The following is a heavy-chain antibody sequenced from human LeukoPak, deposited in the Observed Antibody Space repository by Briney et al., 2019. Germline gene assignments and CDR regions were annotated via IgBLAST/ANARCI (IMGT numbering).Heavy chain of an antibody. Sequence: GGSLRLSCAASGFTVFSDNMSWVRQSPGKGLERVSVVYSGDDGTNYAESVRGRFTISRDNSKNTVYLQVNSLRVEDTGVYYCAKRSRGYYDYWGQGTLVTVSS. CDR2: VYSGDDGT. J-gene: IGHJ4*02. CDR1: GFTVFSDN. V-gene: IGHV3-66*02. CDR3: AKRSRGYYDY. D-gene: IGHD2-21*01.